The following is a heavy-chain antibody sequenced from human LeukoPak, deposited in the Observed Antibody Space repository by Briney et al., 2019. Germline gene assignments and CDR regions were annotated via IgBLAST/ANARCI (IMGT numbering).Heavy chain of an antibody. J-gene: IGHJ4*02. Sequence: GGSLRLSCAASGFSFSSYSMSWVRQAPGKGLEWVSSFGDRSAYIYYADSVKGRFTISRDNAKNSLYLQMNGLRAEDTAVYYCTSSGGEMALDYGGQGTLVTVSS. CDR2: FGDRSAYI. CDR3: TSSGGEMALDY. D-gene: IGHD3-16*01. CDR1: GFSFSSYS. V-gene: IGHV3-21*01.